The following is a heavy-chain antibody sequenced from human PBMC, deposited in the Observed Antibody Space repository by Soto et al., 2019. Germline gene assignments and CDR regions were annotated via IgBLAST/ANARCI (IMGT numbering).Heavy chain of an antibody. CDR3: ARGAAAVYYYGMDV. Sequence: SETLSLTCAVYGGSFSGYYWSWIRQPPGKGLEWIGEINHSGSTNYNPSLKSRVTISVDTSKNQFSLKLSSVTAADTAVYYCARGAAAVYYYGMDVWGQGTTVTVSS. CDR2: INHSGST. D-gene: IGHD6-13*01. CDR1: GGSFSGYY. J-gene: IGHJ6*02. V-gene: IGHV4-34*01.